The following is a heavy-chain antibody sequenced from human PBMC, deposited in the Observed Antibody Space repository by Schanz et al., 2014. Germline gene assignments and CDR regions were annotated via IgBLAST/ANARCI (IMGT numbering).Heavy chain of an antibody. J-gene: IGHJ4*02. D-gene: IGHD6-6*01. CDR2: IIPSLGLA. V-gene: IGHV1-69*04. CDR1: GGTFSSFG. Sequence: QVQLEQSGAEVKKPGSSVKVSCKASGGTFSSFGINWVRQAPGQGLEWMGRIIPSLGLAKYEQKFQDKVTITADTSTTTAYMELSGLRSEDTAVYYCARDQSPYTNSSDVRYFDYWGQGSLVTVSS. CDR3: ARDQSPYTNSSDVRYFDY.